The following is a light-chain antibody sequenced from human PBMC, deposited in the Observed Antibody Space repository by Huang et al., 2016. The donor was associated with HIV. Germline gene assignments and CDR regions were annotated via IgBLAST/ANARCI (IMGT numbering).Light chain of an antibody. J-gene: IGKJ1*01. V-gene: IGKV4-1*01. Sequence: DIVMTQSPDSLAVSPGERATINCKSSQSVLYSLSKKNYLAWFQQKPGRPTKLLIYWATTRESGVPDRFNGSGSGTDFTLTINNLQAEDVAVYFCLQYYSVPQTFGHGTKVEIK. CDR1: QSVLYSLSKKNY. CDR3: LQYYSVPQT. CDR2: WAT.